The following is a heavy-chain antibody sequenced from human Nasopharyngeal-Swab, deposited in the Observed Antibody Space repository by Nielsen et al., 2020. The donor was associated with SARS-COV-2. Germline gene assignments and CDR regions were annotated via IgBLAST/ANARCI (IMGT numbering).Heavy chain of an antibody. CDR3: AKLGGGVGY. CDR2: ISFRGATK. D-gene: IGHD3-16*01. V-gene: IGHV3-23*01. J-gene: IGHJ4*02. Sequence: VCQAPGKGLEWISGISFRGATKYYADSVKGRFTVSRDNSKNTLYLQMNSLRADDTALYYCAKLGGGVGYWGQGALVTVSS.